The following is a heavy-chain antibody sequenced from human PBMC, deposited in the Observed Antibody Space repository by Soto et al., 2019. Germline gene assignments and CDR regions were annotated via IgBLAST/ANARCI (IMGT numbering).Heavy chain of an antibody. CDR2: MSYDGSDT. CDR3: TIVRVADSALDH. V-gene: IGHV3-30*03. D-gene: IGHD3-10*02. Sequence: LRLSGVGSGFIFSNNGMHWVRQTPVKGLEWVAFMSYDGSDTFYADSVKGRFTISRDNSKNTLFLHMSNLRAEDTAMYYCTIVRVADSALDHWGQGTLVTVSS. J-gene: IGHJ4*02. CDR1: GFIFSNNG.